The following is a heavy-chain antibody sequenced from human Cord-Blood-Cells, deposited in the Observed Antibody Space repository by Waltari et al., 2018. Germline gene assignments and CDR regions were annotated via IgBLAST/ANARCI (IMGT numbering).Heavy chain of an antibody. CDR2: IYYSGST. D-gene: IGHD6-6*01. J-gene: IGHJ4*02. CDR1: GGSISSGGYY. V-gene: IGHV4-31*03. Sequence: QVQLQESGPGLVKPSQTLSLTCTVSGGSISSGGYYWRCIRQHPGKGLEWIGYIYYSGSTYYNPSLKSRVTISVDTSKNQFSLKLSSVTAADTAVYYCARDNSSSSSYDYWGQGTLVTVSS. CDR3: ARDNSSSSSYDY.